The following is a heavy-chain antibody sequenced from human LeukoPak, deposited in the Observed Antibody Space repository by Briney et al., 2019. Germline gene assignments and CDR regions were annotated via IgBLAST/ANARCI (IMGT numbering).Heavy chain of an antibody. CDR1: GYTFTSYA. Sequence: GASVKVSCKASGYTFTSYAISWVRQAPGQGLEWMGGIIPIFGTANYAQKFQGRVTITADESTSTAYMELSSLRSEDTAVYYCASGRTAYYYDSSGYFDYWGQGTLVTVSS. D-gene: IGHD3-22*01. CDR2: IIPIFGTA. J-gene: IGHJ4*02. CDR3: ASGRTAYYYDSSGYFDY. V-gene: IGHV1-69*13.